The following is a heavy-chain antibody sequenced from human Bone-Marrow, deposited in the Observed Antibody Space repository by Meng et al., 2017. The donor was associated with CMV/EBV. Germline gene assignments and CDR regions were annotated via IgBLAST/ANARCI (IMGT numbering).Heavy chain of an antibody. CDR3: ARGSPLEWLLPYYYYYYGMDV. V-gene: IGHV1-46*01. D-gene: IGHD3-3*01. Sequence: ASVKVSCKASGYTFTSYYMHWVRQAPGQGLEWMGIINPSGGSTSYAQKFQGRVTMTRDTSTSTVYMELSSLRSEDTAVYYCARGSPLEWLLPYYYYYYGMDVWAQGTTVTVSS. CDR1: GYTFTSYY. J-gene: IGHJ6*02. CDR2: INPSGGST.